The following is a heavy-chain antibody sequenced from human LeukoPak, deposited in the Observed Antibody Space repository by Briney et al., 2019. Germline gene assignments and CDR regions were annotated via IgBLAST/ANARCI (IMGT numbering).Heavy chain of an antibody. CDR2: INHSGST. V-gene: IGHV4-34*01. J-gene: IGHJ3*02. D-gene: IGHD3-16*02. Sequence: SETLSLTCAVYGGSFSGYYWSWIRQPPGKGLEWIGEINHSGSTNYNPSLKSRVTISVDTSKNQSSLKLSSVTAADTAVYYCARIPLVSNAFDIWGQGTMVTVSS. CDR3: ARIPLVSNAFDI. CDR1: GGSFSGYY.